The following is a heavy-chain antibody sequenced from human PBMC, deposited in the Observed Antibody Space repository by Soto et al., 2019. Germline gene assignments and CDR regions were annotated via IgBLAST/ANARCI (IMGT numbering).Heavy chain of an antibody. CDR1: GGSISSGGYY. Sequence: SETLSLTCTVSGGSISSGGYYWSWIRQHPGKGLEWIGYIYYSGSTYYTPSLKSRVTISVDTSKNQFSLKLSSVTAADTAVYYCARDQEYSSSSYYYGMDVWGQGTTVTVSS. D-gene: IGHD6-13*01. CDR2: IYYSGST. V-gene: IGHV4-31*03. J-gene: IGHJ6*02. CDR3: ARDQEYSSSSYYYGMDV.